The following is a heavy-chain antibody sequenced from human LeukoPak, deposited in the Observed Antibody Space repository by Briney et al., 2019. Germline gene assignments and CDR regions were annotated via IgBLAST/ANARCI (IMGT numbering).Heavy chain of an antibody. D-gene: IGHD3-16*01. V-gene: IGHV1-2*06. CDR2: INLDTGGT. CDR3: ARDWVSTAVDY. CDR1: GYTFNDYY. J-gene: IGHJ4*02. Sequence: ASVKVSCKTYGYTFNDYYMHWVRQAPGQGLEWMGRINLDTGGTMYVQNFQGRVTMTRDTSISTAYMELSSLRSNDTAVYYYARDWVSTAVDYWGQGTLITVSA.